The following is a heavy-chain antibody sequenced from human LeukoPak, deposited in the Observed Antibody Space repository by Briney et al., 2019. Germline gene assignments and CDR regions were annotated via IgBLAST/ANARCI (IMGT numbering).Heavy chain of an antibody. Sequence: ETLSLTCAVYGGSFSGYYWSWIRQPPGKGLEWVSSISSSSSYIYYADSVKGRFTISRDNAKNSLYLQMNSLRAEDTAVYYCARDLRYCSGGSCYYSPSLDYWGQGTLVTVSS. J-gene: IGHJ4*02. CDR1: GGSFSGYY. D-gene: IGHD2-15*01. CDR3: ARDLRYCSGGSCYYSPSLDY. V-gene: IGHV3-21*01. CDR2: ISSSSSYI.